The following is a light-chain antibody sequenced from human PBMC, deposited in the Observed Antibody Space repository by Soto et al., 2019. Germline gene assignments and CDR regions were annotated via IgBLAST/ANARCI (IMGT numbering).Light chain of an antibody. CDR3: QVWDSGSEHYV. J-gene: IGLJ1*01. V-gene: IGLV3-21*02. CDR1: NIRTKS. CDR2: DDS. Sequence: SYELPQPPSVSVAPGQTARITCGGNNIRTKSVHWYQQKPGQAPVLVVCDDSDRPSGIPERFSGSNSGNTATLTISRVEAGDEADYFCQVWDSGSEHYVFGAGTKVTV.